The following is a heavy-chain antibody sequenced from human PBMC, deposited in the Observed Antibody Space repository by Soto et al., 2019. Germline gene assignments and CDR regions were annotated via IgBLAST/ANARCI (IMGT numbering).Heavy chain of an antibody. Sequence: SETLSLTCAVSGGFISSGGYSWSWIRQPPGKGLEWIGYIYHSGSTYYNPSLKSRVTISVDRSKNQFSLKLSSVTAADTAVYYCAREGAGFDYWGQGTLVTVSS. J-gene: IGHJ4*02. CDR3: AREGAGFDY. CDR2: IYHSGST. CDR1: GGFISSGGYS. D-gene: IGHD6-19*01. V-gene: IGHV4-30-2*01.